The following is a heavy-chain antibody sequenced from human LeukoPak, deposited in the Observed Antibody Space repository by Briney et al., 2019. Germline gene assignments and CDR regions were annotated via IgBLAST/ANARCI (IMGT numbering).Heavy chain of an antibody. CDR2: INPNSGGT. V-gene: IGHV1-2*02. D-gene: IGHD3-9*01. CDR3: ARGLGRRGLRYFDWFVFDP. CDR1: GYTFTGYY. J-gene: IGHJ5*02. Sequence: GASVKVSCKASGYTFTGYYMHWVRQAPGQGLEWMGWINPNSGGTNYAQKFQGRVTMTRDTSISTAYMELSRLRSDDTAVYYCARGLGRRGLRYFDWFVFDPWGQGTLVTVSS.